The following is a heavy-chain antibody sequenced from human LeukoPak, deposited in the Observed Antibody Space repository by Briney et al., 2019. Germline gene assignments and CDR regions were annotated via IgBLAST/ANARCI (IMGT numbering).Heavy chain of an antibody. D-gene: IGHD3-9*01. CDR2: ISSSGSTI. CDR3: ARSAILTGYQWVPFDY. CDR1: GFTFSSYE. Sequence: GGSLRLSCAASGFTFSSYEMNWVRQAPGKGLECVSYISSSGSTIYYADSVKGRFTISRDDAKNSLYLQMNSLRAEDTAVYYCARSAILTGYQWVPFDYWGQGTLVTVSS. J-gene: IGHJ4*02. V-gene: IGHV3-48*03.